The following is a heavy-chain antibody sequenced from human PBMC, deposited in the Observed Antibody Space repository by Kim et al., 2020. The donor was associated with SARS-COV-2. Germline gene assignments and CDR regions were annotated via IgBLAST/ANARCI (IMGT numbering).Heavy chain of an antibody. CDR1: GGSFSGYY. CDR2: INHSGST. CDR3: ARLRVTMVRGVIINLHYY. J-gene: IGHJ6*01. Sequence: SETLSLTCAVYGGSFSGYYWSWIRQPPGKGLEWIGEINHSGSTNYNPSLKSRVTISVDTSKNQFSLKLSSVTAADTAVYYCARLRVTMVRGVIINLHYY. V-gene: IGHV4-34*01. D-gene: IGHD3-10*01.